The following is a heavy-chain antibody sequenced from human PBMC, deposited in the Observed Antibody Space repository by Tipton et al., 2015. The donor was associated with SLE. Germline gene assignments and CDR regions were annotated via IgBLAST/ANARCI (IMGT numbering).Heavy chain of an antibody. V-gene: IGHV3-43*02. CDR1: GFTFDDYA. CDR3: AKNKYYYDSSGYYDY. D-gene: IGHD3-22*01. CDR2: ISGDGGST. Sequence: VQLVQSGGGVVQPGGSLRLSCAASGFTFDDYAMHWVRQAPGKGLEWVSLISGDGGSTYYADSVKGRFTISRDNSKNSLYLQMNSLRTEDTALYYCAKNKYYYDSSGYYDYWGQGTLVTVSS. J-gene: IGHJ4*02.